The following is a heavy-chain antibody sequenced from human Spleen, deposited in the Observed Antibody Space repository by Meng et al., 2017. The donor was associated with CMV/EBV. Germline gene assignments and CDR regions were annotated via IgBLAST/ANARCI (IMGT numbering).Heavy chain of an antibody. Sequence: KASGYTFTSYYMHWVRQAPGQGLEWMGIIYPSGGSTSYAQKFQGRLTMTRDTSPSTVYMELSSLRSEDTAVYYCARSHQFGELLYDYWGQGTLVTVSS. J-gene: IGHJ4*02. CDR3: ARSHQFGELLYDY. CDR2: IYPSGGST. CDR1: GYTFTSYY. D-gene: IGHD3-10*01. V-gene: IGHV1-46*01.